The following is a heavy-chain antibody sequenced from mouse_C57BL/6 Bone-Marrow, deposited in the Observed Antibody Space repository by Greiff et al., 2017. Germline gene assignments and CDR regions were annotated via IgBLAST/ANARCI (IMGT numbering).Heavy chain of an antibody. D-gene: IGHD6-1*01. CDR1: GYTFTDYY. J-gene: IGHJ4*01. V-gene: IGHV1-75*01. Sequence: VQLQQSGPELVKPGASVKISCKASGYTFTDYYINWVKQRPGQGLEWIGWIFPGSGSTYYNEKFKGKATLTVDKSSSTAYMLLISLTSEDSAVXFCARFSHNGYAMDYWGQGTSVTVAS. CDR2: IFPGSGST. CDR3: ARFSHNGYAMDY.